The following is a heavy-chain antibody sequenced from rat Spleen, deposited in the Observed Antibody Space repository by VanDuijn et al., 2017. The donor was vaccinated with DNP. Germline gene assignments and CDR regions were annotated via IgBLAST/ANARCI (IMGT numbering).Heavy chain of an antibody. Sequence: EVQLVESGGGLVQPGRSLKLSCVASGFTFSNYGMAWVRQAPTKGLEWVATISYDGSSTYYRDSVKGRFTISRDNAKSTLYLQINSLRSEDTAPYYWARKNSEYYSSYIDGGYYYVMDAWGQGASVTVSS. CDR3: ARKNSEYYSSYIDGGYYYVMDA. CDR2: ISYDGSST. J-gene: IGHJ4*01. D-gene: IGHD1-2*01. CDR1: GFTFSNYG. V-gene: IGHV5-29*01.